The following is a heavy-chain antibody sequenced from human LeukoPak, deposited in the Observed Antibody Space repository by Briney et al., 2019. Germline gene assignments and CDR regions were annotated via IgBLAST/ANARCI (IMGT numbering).Heavy chain of an antibody. CDR2: INAGNGNT. D-gene: IGHD3-10*01. J-gene: IGHJ5*02. CDR1: GYTFTGYY. V-gene: IGHV1-3*01. CDR3: ARFGGRFGELAQPGFDP. Sequence: ASVKVSCKASGYTFTGYYMHWVRQAPGQRLEWMGWINAGNGNTKYSQKFQGRVTITRDTSASTAYMELSSLRSEDTAVYYCARFGGRFGELAQPGFDPWGQGTLVTVSS.